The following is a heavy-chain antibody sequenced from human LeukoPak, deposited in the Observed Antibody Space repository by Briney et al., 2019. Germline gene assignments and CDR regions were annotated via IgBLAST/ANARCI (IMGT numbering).Heavy chain of an antibody. CDR1: GGSFSGYY. V-gene: IGHV4-34*01. Sequence: SETLSLTCAVYGGSFSGYYWSWIRQPPGKGLEGIGEINHSGSTNYNPSLKSRVTISVDTSKNQFSLKLSSVTAADTAVYYCARGLAAAGSYYFDYWGQGTLVTVSS. D-gene: IGHD6-13*01. CDR2: INHSGST. CDR3: ARGLAAAGSYYFDY. J-gene: IGHJ4*02.